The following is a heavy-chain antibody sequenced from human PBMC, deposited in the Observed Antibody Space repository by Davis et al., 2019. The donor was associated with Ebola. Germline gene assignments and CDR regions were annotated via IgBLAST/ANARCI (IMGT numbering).Heavy chain of an antibody. CDR2: ISNLAMKT. CDR1: GFNLSHYA. D-gene: IGHD2/OR15-2a*01. V-gene: IGHV3-23*01. Sequence: PGGSLRLSCVGSGFNLSHYAMGWVRQIPGRGLECVSVISNLAMKTFYSDSVQGRFIISRDNSKSIVSLQMNNLRVDDTAIYYCADPLSSVWGQGTTVTVS. J-gene: IGHJ6*02. CDR3: ADPLSSV.